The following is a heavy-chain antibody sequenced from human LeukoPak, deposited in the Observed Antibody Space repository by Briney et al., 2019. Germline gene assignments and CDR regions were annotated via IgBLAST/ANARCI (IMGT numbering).Heavy chain of an antibody. D-gene: IGHD3-22*01. CDR2: ISGSGGST. CDR3: AKDFLYYYDSSGTPNAFDI. Sequence: GGSLRLSCAASGFTFSSYAMSWVRQAPGKGLEWVSAISGSGGSTYYADSVKGRFTISRVNSKNTLYLQMNSLRAEDTAVYYCAKDFLYYYDSSGTPNAFDIWGQGTMVTVSS. V-gene: IGHV3-23*01. CDR1: GFTFSSYA. J-gene: IGHJ3*02.